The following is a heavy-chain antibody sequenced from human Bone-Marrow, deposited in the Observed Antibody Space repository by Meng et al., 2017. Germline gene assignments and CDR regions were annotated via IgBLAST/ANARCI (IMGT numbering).Heavy chain of an antibody. CDR1: GFTFSSYS. J-gene: IGHJ4*02. CDR3: ARGHDSSGYYLVWYFDY. V-gene: IGHV3-21*01. Sequence: GESLKISCAASGFTFSSYSMNWVRQAPGKGLEWVSSISSSSSYIYYADSVKGRFTISRDNAKNSLYLQMNSLRAEDTAVYYCARGHDSSGYYLVWYFDYWGQGTLVTVSS. CDR2: ISSSSSYI. D-gene: IGHD3-22*01.